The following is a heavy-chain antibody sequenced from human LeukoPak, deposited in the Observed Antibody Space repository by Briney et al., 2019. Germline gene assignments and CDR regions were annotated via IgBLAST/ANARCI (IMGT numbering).Heavy chain of an antibody. Sequence: ASVKVSCKASGYTFTGYYIHWVRQAPGQGLEWMGWINPSSGGTNYAQKFQGRVTMTRDTSISTAYMELSRLRSDDTAVYYCARDEQVIRFLEWQAQGTIDYWGQGTLVTVSS. D-gene: IGHD3-3*01. V-gene: IGHV1-2*02. CDR3: ARDEQVIRFLEWQAQGTIDY. CDR2: INPSSGGT. CDR1: GYTFTGYY. J-gene: IGHJ4*02.